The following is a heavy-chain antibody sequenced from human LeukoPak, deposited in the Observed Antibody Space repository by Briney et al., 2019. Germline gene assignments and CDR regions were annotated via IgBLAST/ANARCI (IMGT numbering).Heavy chain of an antibody. Sequence: PSETLSLTCAVSGGSISSGGYSWSWIRQPAGKGLEWIGRIYTSGSTNYNPSLKSRVTISVDTSKNQFSLKLSSVTAADTAVYYCARHARGYSYGGPSFDYWGQGTLVTVSS. V-gene: IGHV4-61*02. J-gene: IGHJ4*02. CDR3: ARHARGYSYGGPSFDY. D-gene: IGHD5-18*01. CDR1: GGSISSGGYS. CDR2: IYTSGST.